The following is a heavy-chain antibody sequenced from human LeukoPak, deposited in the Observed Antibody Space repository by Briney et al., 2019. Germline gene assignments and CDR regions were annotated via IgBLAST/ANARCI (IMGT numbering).Heavy chain of an antibody. D-gene: IGHD3-22*01. CDR3: ARVVRRSYYYDSSGYPDPMDFDY. J-gene: IGHJ4*02. CDR1: GYTFTSYG. Sequence: ASVKVSCKASGYTFTSYGISWVRQAPGQGLEWMGWISAYNGNTNYAQKLQGRVTMTTDTSTSTAYMELRSLRSDDTAVYYCARVVRRSYYYDSSGYPDPMDFDYWGQGTLVTVSS. CDR2: ISAYNGNT. V-gene: IGHV1-18*01.